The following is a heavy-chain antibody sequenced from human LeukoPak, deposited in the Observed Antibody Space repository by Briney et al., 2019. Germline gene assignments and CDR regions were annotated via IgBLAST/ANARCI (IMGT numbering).Heavy chain of an antibody. J-gene: IGHJ6*03. D-gene: IGHD1-1*01. Sequence: PSGTLSLTCAVSGDSITSSNYYWGWIRQPPGKGLEWIGSSFNRGSTHYNPSLKSRVTISVDTSKDRFSLKVTSVTAADTAVYYCARGLVQDYYYYYMDVWGKGTTVTVSS. CDR1: GDSITSSNYY. CDR3: ARGLVQDYYYYYMDV. V-gene: IGHV4-39*01. CDR2: SFNRGST.